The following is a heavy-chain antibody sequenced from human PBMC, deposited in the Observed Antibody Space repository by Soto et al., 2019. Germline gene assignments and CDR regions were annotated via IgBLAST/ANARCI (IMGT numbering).Heavy chain of an antibody. V-gene: IGHV3-21*01. D-gene: IGHD3-16*01. Sequence: PVGSLRLSCAASGFTFSSYSMNWVRQAPGKGLEWVSSISSSSSYIYYADSVKGRFTISRDNAKNSLYLQMNSLRAEDTAVYYCARDRPGTFVDYWGQGTLVTVSS. CDR3: ARDRPGTFVDY. J-gene: IGHJ4*02. CDR2: ISSSSSYI. CDR1: GFTFSSYS.